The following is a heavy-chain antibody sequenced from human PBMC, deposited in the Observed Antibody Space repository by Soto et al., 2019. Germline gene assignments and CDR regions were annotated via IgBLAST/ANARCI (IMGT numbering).Heavy chain of an antibody. J-gene: IGHJ5*02. CDR2: AYHTGTT. CDR1: GASISSTFW. D-gene: IGHD3-10*01. V-gene: IGHV4-4*02. Sequence: LEILSLTCAVSGASISSTFWWTWVRQPPGKGLEWIGEAYHTGTTKYNPSLKSRVTISVDRSKNQLSLKLSSVTAADTAVYYCARVPGPWGQGTLVTSPQ. CDR3: ARVPGP.